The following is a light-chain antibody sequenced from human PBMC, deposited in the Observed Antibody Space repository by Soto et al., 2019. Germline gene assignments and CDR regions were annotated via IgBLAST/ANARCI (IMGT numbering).Light chain of an antibody. Sequence: QSALTQPASVSGSPGQSITISCTGTNSDVGSYTLVSWYQQYPGKAPKLMIYEGSKRPPGVSNRFSGSRSGNTASLTISGLQAEDEADYYCCSYATSSTFLIVFGGATKVTVL. CDR3: CSYATSSTFLIV. V-gene: IGLV2-23*03. CDR1: NSDVGSYTL. CDR2: EGS. J-gene: IGLJ1*01.